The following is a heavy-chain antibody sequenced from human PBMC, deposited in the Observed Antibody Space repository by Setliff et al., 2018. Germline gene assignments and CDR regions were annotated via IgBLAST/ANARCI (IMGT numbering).Heavy chain of an antibody. CDR1: GGSISGYY. V-gene: IGHV4-4*07. CDR2: MYGNS. CDR3: ARLPPLHTPMALTFDY. J-gene: IGHJ4*02. D-gene: IGHD5-18*01. Sequence: PSETLSLTCTVSGGSISGYYWTWIRQPAGKGLEWIGRMYGNSNYNPSLKSRVTMSIDTSKNKFPLKLSSVTAADTAVYYCARLPPLHTPMALTFDYWGQGILVTVSS.